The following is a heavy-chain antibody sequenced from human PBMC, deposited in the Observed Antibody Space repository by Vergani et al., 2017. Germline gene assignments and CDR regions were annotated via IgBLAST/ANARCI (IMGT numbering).Heavy chain of an antibody. J-gene: IGHJ5*02. CDR2: ISSSGSTI. CDR3: ARAPRGITIFGAINXFDP. V-gene: IGHV3-48*03. D-gene: IGHD3-3*01. Sequence: EVQLVESGGGLVQPGGSLRLSCAASGFTFSSYEMNWVRQAPGKGLEWVSYISSSGSTIYYADSVKGRFTISRDNAKNSLYLQMNSLRAEDTAVYYCARAPRGITIFGAINXFDPWGQGTLVTVSS. CDR1: GFTFSSYE.